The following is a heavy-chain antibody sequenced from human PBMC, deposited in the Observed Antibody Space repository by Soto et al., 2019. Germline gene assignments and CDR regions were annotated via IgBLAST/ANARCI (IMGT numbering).Heavy chain of an antibody. D-gene: IGHD4-17*01. Sequence: SLTCAVSGGSISSGGYSWSWIRQPPGKGLEWIGYIYHSGSTYYNPSLKSRVTISVDRSKNQFSLKLSSVTAADTAVYYCASGLVTTLHYWGQGTLVTVSS. CDR2: IYHSGST. J-gene: IGHJ4*02. V-gene: IGHV4-30-2*01. CDR1: GGSISSGGYS. CDR3: ASGLVTTLHY.